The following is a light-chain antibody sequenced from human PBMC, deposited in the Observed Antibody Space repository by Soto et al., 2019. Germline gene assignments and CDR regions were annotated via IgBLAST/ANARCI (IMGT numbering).Light chain of an antibody. J-gene: IGLJ3*02. CDR1: SSDIGRYDY. Sequence: QSAVTQPASMSGSPGQSITISCTGTSSDIGRYDYVSWYQQLPGKAPKLIIYRVINRPSGVSDRFSGSKSGNSASLSISGLHPDDEASYFCGSYTSATTWVFGGGTKLTVL. CDR3: GSYTSATTWV. CDR2: RVI. V-gene: IGLV2-14*03.